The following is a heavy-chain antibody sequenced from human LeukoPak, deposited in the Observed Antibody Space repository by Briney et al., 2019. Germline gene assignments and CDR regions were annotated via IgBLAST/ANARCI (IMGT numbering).Heavy chain of an antibody. J-gene: IGHJ3*01. CDR2: IKSKTDGGTT. V-gene: IGHV3-15*07. D-gene: IGHD3-9*01. CDR3: ARDWYHAFDF. CDR1: GFTFSNTW. Sequence: GGSLRLSCAAFGFTFSNTWMNWVRQAPGKGLEWVGRIKSKTDGGTTDYAAPVKGRFTISRDDSKDTLYLQMNSLRTEDTALYYCARDWYHAFDFWGQGTMVTVSS.